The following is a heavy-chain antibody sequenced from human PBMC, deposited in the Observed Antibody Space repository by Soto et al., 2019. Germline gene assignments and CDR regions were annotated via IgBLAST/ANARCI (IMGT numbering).Heavy chain of an antibody. J-gene: IGHJ6*02. D-gene: IGHD3-10*01. CDR1: GGTIGSGGYY. CDR2: IYYSGST. V-gene: IGHV4-31*03. Sequence: PSETLSLTCPVSGGTIGSGGYYWSWIRQHPGKGLEWIGYIYYSGSTYYNPSLKSRVTISVDTSKNQFSLKLSSVTAADTAVYYCAGEHYYGMDVWGQGTTVTVSS. CDR3: AGEHYYGMDV.